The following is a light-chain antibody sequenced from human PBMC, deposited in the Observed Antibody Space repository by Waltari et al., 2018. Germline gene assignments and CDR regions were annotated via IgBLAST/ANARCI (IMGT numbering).Light chain of an antibody. CDR3: QQDGPPPPFT. Sequence: EVVLTQSPGTLSLSPGDRATLSCRTSQSVDRNYVGGYQQSPGQDPRLLIYGASIRAADIPDRGSGSWSGTDFTLTISRLEPEDFAGYYCQQDGPPPPFTFGQGTNLE. CDR1: QSVDRNY. CDR2: GAS. J-gene: IGKJ2*01. V-gene: IGKV3-20*01.